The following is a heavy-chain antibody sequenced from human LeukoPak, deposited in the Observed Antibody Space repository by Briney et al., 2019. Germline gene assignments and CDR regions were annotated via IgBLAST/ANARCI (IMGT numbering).Heavy chain of an antibody. V-gene: IGHV3-66*01. Sequence: SGGSLRLSCAASGFSISSNYISWVRQAPGKGLEWVSVIYHGGNTHYADSVKGRFTISRDNAKNSLYLQMNSLRAEDTAVYYCARGAIDGYNYIYWGQGTLVTVSS. CDR1: GFSISSNY. J-gene: IGHJ4*02. CDR3: ARGAIDGYNYIY. CDR2: IYHGGNT. D-gene: IGHD5-24*01.